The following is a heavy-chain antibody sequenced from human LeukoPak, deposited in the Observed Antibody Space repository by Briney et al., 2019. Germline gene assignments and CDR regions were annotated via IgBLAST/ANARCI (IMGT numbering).Heavy chain of an antibody. CDR2: ISSGGSTI. V-gene: IGHV3-48*04. D-gene: IGHD3-3*01. CDR3: ARVTIHGMDV. Sequence: GGSLRLSCAASGFTFSSYSMNWVRQAPGKGLEWVSYISSGGSTIYYADSVKGRFTISRDNAKNSLYLQMNSLTAGDTAVYYCARVTIHGMDVWGQGTTVTVSS. J-gene: IGHJ6*02. CDR1: GFTFSSYS.